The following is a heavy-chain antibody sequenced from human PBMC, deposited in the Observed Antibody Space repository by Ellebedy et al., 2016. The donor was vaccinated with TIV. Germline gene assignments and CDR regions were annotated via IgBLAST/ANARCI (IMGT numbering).Heavy chain of an antibody. V-gene: IGHV3-23*01. Sequence: PGGSLRLSCAASGFTFTSYAMTWVRQAPGKGLEWVSSITHNGATTYYADSVKGRFTISRDNSRNTLYLQMNSLRAEDSAIYYCARRRAVTSIRYFDYWGQGTLVTVSS. CDR3: ARRRAVTSIRYFDY. CDR2: ITHNGATT. CDR1: GFTFTSYA. D-gene: IGHD2-21*02. J-gene: IGHJ4*02.